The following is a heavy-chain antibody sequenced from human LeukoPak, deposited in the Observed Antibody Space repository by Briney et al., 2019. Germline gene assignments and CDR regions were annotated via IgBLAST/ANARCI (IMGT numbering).Heavy chain of an antibody. CDR1: GGTFSSYA. Sequence: SVKVSCKASGGTFSSYAISWVRQAPGQGLGWMGGIIPIFGTANYAQKFQGRVTITTDESTSTAYMELSSLRSEDTAVYYCARLIVGATSSDAFDIWGQGTMVTVSS. CDR3: ARLIVGATSSDAFDI. CDR2: IIPIFGTA. J-gene: IGHJ3*02. D-gene: IGHD1-26*01. V-gene: IGHV1-69*05.